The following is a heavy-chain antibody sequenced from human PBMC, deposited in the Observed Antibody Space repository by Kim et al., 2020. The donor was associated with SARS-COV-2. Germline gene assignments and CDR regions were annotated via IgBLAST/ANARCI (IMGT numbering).Heavy chain of an antibody. J-gene: IGHJ4*02. D-gene: IGHD3-10*01. CDR3: AKGCSSASCYSFDY. Sequence: ADSGKGRFTRSRDNSKNTLYLQMNSLRGEDTAIYDCAKGCSSASCYSFDYWGQGALVTVSS. V-gene: IGHV3-23*01.